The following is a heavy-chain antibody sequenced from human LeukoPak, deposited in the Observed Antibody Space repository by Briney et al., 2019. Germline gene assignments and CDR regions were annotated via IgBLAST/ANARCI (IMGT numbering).Heavy chain of an antibody. V-gene: IGHV3-33*01. D-gene: IGHD3-22*01. CDR3: ARHAYYYDSSGSSFDY. Sequence: PGRSLRLSCAASGFTFSSYGMHWVRQAPGKGLEWVAVIWYDGGNKYYADSVKGRFTIPRDNSKNTLYLQMNSLRAEDTAVYYCARHAYYYDSSGSSFDYWGQGTLVTVSS. CDR2: IWYDGGNK. J-gene: IGHJ4*02. CDR1: GFTFSSYG.